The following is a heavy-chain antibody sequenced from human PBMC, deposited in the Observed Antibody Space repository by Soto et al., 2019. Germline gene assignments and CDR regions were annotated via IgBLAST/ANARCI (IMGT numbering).Heavy chain of an antibody. D-gene: IGHD6-19*01. CDR1: GFTFDDYT. CDR2: ISWDGGNT. CDR3: AKDIAGSGWYESDY. Sequence: LRLSCAASGFTFDDYTMHWVRQAPGKGLEWVSLISWDGGNTYYADSVKGRFTISRDNSKNSLYLQMNSLRTEDTALYYCAKDIAGSGWYESDYWGQGTQVTVSS. V-gene: IGHV3-43*01. J-gene: IGHJ4*02.